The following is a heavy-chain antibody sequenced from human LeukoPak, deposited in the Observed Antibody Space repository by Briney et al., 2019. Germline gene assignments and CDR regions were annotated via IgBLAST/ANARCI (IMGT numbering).Heavy chain of an antibody. CDR1: GGSFSGYY. V-gene: IGHV4-34*01. J-gene: IGHJ4*02. CDR3: TRDGRGWSQY. Sequence: SETLSLTCAVYGGSFSGYYWSWIRQPPGKGLEWIGEINHSGSTNYNPSLKSRVTISVDTSKNQFSLKLSSVTAADTAVYYCTRDGRGWSQYWGQGTLVTVSS. CDR2: INHSGST. D-gene: IGHD6-19*01.